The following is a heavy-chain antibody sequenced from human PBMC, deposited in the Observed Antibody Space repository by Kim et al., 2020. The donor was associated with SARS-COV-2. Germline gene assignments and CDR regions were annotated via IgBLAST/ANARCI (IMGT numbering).Heavy chain of an antibody. CDR1: GYTFTGYY. CDR2: INPNSGGT. D-gene: IGHD6-19*01. Sequence: ASVKVSCKASGYTFTGYYMHWVRQAPGQGLEWMGRINPNSGGTNYAQKFQGRVTMTRDTSISTAYMELSRLRSDDTAVYYCARLQWLARGEYYYYGMDVWGQGTTVTVSS. CDR3: ARLQWLARGEYYYYGMDV. J-gene: IGHJ6*02. V-gene: IGHV1-2*06.